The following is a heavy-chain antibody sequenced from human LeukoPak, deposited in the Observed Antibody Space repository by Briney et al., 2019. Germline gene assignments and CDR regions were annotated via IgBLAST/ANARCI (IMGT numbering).Heavy chain of an antibody. CDR1: GFTFSSYS. CDR3: ARKVIAVAGTRIDY. J-gene: IGHJ4*02. Sequence: PGGSLRLSCAASGFTFSSYSMNWVRQAPGKGLEWVSSISSSSSYIYYADSVKGRFTISRDNAKNSLYLQMNSLRAEDTAVYYCARKVIAVAGTRIDYWGQGTLVTVSS. V-gene: IGHV3-21*01. CDR2: ISSSSSYI. D-gene: IGHD6-19*01.